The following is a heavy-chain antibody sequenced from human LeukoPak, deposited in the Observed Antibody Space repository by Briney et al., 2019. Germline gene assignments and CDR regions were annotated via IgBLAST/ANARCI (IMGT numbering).Heavy chain of an antibody. CDR2: ISCSSSYT. J-gene: IGHJ4*02. CDR3: ARVRGYSGYESWGRGYFDY. CDR1: GFTFSDYY. V-gene: IGHV3-11*06. D-gene: IGHD5-12*01. Sequence: GGSLRLSCAASGFTFSDYYMSWVRQAPGKGLEWVSYISCSSSYTNYADSVKGRFTISRDNAKNSLYLQMNSLRAEDTAVYYCARVRGYSGYESWGRGYFDYWGQGTLVTVSS.